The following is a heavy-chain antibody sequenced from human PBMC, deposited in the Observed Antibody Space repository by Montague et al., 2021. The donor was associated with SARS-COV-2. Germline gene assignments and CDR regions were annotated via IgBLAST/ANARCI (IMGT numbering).Heavy chain of an antibody. CDR3: ARGFDY. CDR2: IYYSGST. CDR1: GGFISSYY. V-gene: IGHV4-59*08. Sequence: SETLSLTCTVSGGFISSYYWSWIRQPPGKGLEWIGNIYYSGSTNYNPSLKSRVTISVDTSKNQFSLKLSSVTAADTAVYYCARGFDYWGQGTLVTVSS. J-gene: IGHJ4*02.